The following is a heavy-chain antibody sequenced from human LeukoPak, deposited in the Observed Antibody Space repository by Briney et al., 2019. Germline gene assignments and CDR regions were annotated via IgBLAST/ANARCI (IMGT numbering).Heavy chain of an antibody. CDR2: ISSTSSFI. V-gene: IGHV3-21*01. J-gene: IGHJ4*02. Sequence: PGGSLRLSCAASEFTFRTCAMNWVRQAPGKGLEWVASISSTSSFISYADSVKGRFTISRDNVKNSLFLQMNSLRAEDTAVYYCASELTGDALRHYWGQGTLVTVSS. CDR1: EFTFRTCA. D-gene: IGHD7-27*01. CDR3: ASELTGDALRHY.